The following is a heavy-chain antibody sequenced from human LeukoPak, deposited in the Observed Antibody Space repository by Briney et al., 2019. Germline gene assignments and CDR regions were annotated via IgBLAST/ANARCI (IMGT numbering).Heavy chain of an antibody. D-gene: IGHD3-22*01. V-gene: IGHV3-33*06. J-gene: IGHJ4*03. CDR3: AKIPAYDSSGSTFDY. CDR2: ISFDGGNP. Sequence: GGSLRLSCAASGFTFSSFGMHWVRQAPGKGLEWVALISFDGGNPYYADSVRGRFTISRDNSKDTLYLQMNSLRAEDTAVYYCAKIPAYDSSGSTFDYWGQGTTVTVSS. CDR1: GFTFSSFG.